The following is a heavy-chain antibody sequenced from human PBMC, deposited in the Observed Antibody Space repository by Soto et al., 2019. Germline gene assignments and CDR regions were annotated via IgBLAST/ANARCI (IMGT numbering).Heavy chain of an antibody. Sequence: SETLSLTCTVSGGSISSYYWSWIRQPPGKGLEWIGYIYYSGSTNYNPSLKSRVTISVDTSKNQFSLKLSSVTAADTAVYYCARAFDYYFDYWRQGTLDTVSS. J-gene: IGHJ4*02. CDR2: IYYSGST. CDR1: GGSISSYY. V-gene: IGHV4-59*01. CDR3: ARAFDYYFDY.